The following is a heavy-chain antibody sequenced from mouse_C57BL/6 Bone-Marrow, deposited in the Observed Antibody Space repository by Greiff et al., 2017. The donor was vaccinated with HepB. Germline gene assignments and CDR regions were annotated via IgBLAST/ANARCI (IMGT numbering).Heavy chain of an antibody. J-gene: IGHJ3*01. CDR1: GYSFTNYL. CDR3: ARHGAWFAY. CDR2: INPGSGGT. V-gene: IGHV1-54*01. Sequence: VQLQQSGAELVRPGTSVKVSCKASGYSFTNYLIEWVKQRPGQGLEWIGVINPGSGGTNYNEKFKGKATLTADKSSSTAYMQLSSLTSEDSAVYFCARHGAWFAYWGQGTLVTVSA.